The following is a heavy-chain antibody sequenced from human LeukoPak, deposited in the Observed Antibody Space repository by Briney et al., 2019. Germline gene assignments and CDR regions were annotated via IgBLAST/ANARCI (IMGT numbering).Heavy chain of an antibody. CDR1: GGSFSGYY. CDR3: ARVVDLGGYYYFYYMDV. Sequence: SETLSLTCAVYGGSFSGYYWSWIRQPPGKGLEWIGEINHSGSTNYNPSLKSRVTISVDTSKNQLSLKLSSVTAADTAVYYCARVVDLGGYYYFYYMDVWGKGTTVTVSS. D-gene: IGHD3-16*01. V-gene: IGHV4-34*01. J-gene: IGHJ6*03. CDR2: INHSGST.